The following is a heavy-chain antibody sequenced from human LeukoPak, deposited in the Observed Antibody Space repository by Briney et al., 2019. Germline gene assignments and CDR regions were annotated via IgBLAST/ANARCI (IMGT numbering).Heavy chain of an antibody. CDR3: ARMRGGGIGYHYDVDV. Sequence: PSETLSLTCADYGGSFSDYNWSWIRQPPGKGLEWIGEINHSGSTNYNPSLKSRVSISVDTSKNQFSLKLTSVTAADTAVYYCARMRGGGIGYHYDVDVWGKGTTVIVSS. CDR2: INHSGST. V-gene: IGHV4-34*01. D-gene: IGHD2-15*01. J-gene: IGHJ6*03. CDR1: GGSFSDYN.